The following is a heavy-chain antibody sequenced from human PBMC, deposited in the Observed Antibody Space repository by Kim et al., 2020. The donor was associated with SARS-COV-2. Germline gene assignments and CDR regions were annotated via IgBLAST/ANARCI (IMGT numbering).Heavy chain of an antibody. CDR3: VKASPFWYFDL. J-gene: IGHJ2*01. Sequence: GGSLRLSCSASGFTFSSYAMHWVRQAPGKGLEYVSAISSNGGSTYYADSVKGRFTISRDNSKNTLYLQMSSLRAEDTAVYYCVKASPFWYFDLWGRGTLVTVSS. CDR2: ISSNGGST. V-gene: IGHV3-64D*06. CDR1: GFTFSSYA.